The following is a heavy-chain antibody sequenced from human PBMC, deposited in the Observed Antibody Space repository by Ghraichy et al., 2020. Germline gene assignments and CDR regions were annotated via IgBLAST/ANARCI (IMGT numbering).Heavy chain of an antibody. D-gene: IGHD3-16*01. J-gene: IGHJ6*02. CDR3: ARECISFDGFHV. CDR1: GYTFSAFY. Sequence: ASVKVSCKASGYTFSAFYIHWVRQAPGQGLEWIGWINSQSGGTKFSQNFEGRVTMTRDTSIPTAYMELTSLRSDDTAVYYCARECISFDGFHVWGQGTMVTVSS. CDR2: INSQSGGT. V-gene: IGHV1-2*02.